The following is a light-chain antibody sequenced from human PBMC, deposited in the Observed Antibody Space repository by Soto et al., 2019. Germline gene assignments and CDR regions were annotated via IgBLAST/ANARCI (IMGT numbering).Light chain of an antibody. CDR2: QDS. CDR1: KLGDKY. CDR3: QAWDSLTVV. V-gene: IGLV3-1*01. J-gene: IGLJ2*01. Sequence: SYELTQPPSVSVSPGQTASITCSGDKLGDKYACWYQQKPGQSPVLVIYQDSKRPSGVPERFSGSNSGNTATLTISGTQAMDEADYYSQAWDSLTVVFGGGTNVTVL.